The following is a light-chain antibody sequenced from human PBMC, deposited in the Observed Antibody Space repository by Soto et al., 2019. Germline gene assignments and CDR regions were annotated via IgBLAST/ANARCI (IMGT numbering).Light chain of an antibody. J-gene: IGKJ2*01. V-gene: IGKV1-39*01. CDR3: QQSYRTPQNT. CDR2: AAS. CDR1: QSISWY. Sequence: DIQMTQSPSSLSASVGDRVTITCRASQSISWYLNWYQQKPGKAPKLLIYAASSLQSGVPSRFSGRGSGTDITLTISSLQPEDFATDYCQQSYRTPQNTFGQGTKLEIK.